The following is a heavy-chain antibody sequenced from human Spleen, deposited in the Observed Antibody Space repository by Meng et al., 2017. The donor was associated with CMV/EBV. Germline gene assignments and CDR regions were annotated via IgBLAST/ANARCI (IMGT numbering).Heavy chain of an antibody. CDR3: ARGGYCSSSSCYEFDR. CDR2: INPNSGDT. D-gene: IGHD2-2*01. V-gene: IGHV1-2*02. Sequence: ASVKVSCKASGYTFTGYYIHWVRQAPGQGLEWMGWINPNSGDTKYAQKFQGRVTMTRDTSISTAYMELSSLRSDDTAVYYCARGGYCSSSSCYEFDRWGQGALVTVSS. CDR1: GYTFTGYY. J-gene: IGHJ4*02.